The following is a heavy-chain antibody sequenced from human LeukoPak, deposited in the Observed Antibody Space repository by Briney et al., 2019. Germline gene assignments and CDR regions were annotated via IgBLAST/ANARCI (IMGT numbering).Heavy chain of an antibody. D-gene: IGHD3-10*01. CDR3: AKRDYSSGSYPFDY. Sequence: RGSPRLSCVASGFSSLTSAMCWVREAPGGGRGWVSHISGSGGSTYYADSVKGCFTISRDNTKNTLYLQMNSLRAEDTAVYYCAKRDYSSGSYPFDYWGQGTLVTVSS. CDR2: ISGSGGST. V-gene: IGHV3-23*01. CDR1: GFSSLTSA. J-gene: IGHJ4*01.